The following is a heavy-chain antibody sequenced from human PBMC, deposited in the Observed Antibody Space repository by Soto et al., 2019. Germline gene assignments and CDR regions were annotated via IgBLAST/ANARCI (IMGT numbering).Heavy chain of an antibody. V-gene: IGHV4-39*01. J-gene: IGHJ1*01. CDR3: ATLWFGESRH. CDR1: GGSISSSSYY. Sequence: QLQLQESGPGLVKPSETLSLTCTVSGGSISSSSYYWGWIRQPPGKGLEWIGRIYYSGSTYYNPSLKERVTISVDTSNSQFSLELSSVPAAHTAVYYCATLWFGESRHWGQCTLVTVSS. D-gene: IGHD3-10*01. CDR2: IYYSGST.